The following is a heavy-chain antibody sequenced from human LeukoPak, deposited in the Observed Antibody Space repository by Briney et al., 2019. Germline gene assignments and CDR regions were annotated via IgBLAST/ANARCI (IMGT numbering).Heavy chain of an antibody. V-gene: IGHV4-59*01. Sequence: PSETLSLTCAVSGGSISSYYWSWIRQPPGKGLEWIGYIYYSGSTNYNPSLKSRVTISVDTSKNQFSLKLSSVTAADTAVYYCARGPPSDFWSGWFDYWGQGTLVTVSS. CDR1: GGSISSYY. D-gene: IGHD3-3*01. CDR3: ARGPPSDFWSGWFDY. J-gene: IGHJ4*02. CDR2: IYYSGST.